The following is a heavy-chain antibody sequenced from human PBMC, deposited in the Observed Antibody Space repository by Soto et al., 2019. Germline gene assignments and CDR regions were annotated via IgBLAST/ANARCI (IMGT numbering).Heavy chain of an antibody. CDR1: GFSFTDKA. Sequence: EVQLLESGGGLVQPGGSLRLSCAASGFSFTDKAMSWVRQSPEKGLEWVSAINGGGTTWYAASVKGRFTISRDNSQNTLFSQMHSLRLEDSAVYYCVREGIGTAYADSWGQGTLVTVSS. CDR2: INGGGTT. J-gene: IGHJ4*02. D-gene: IGHD3-16*01. V-gene: IGHV3-23*01. CDR3: VREGIGTAYADS.